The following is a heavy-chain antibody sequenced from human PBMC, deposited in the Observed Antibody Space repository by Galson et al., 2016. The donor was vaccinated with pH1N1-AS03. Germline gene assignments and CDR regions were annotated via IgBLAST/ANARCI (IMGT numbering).Heavy chain of an antibody. D-gene: IGHD1-1*01. V-gene: IGHV3-7*03. CDR3: ARGAGFLADY. CDR2: IPKDGSEK. CDR1: GFSFSESW. Sequence: SLRLSCATSGFSFSESWMNWVRQAPGKGLEWVAIIPKDGSEKHYLDSVKGRFTISRDNAKNSIYLQMDTLRPEDTAFSYWARGAGFLADYWGQGTLVTVSS. J-gene: IGHJ4*02.